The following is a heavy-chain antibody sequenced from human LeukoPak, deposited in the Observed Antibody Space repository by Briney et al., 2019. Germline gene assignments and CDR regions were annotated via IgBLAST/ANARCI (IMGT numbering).Heavy chain of an antibody. CDR3: AREGGGGYNYGLDY. CDR1: TFTFSDYS. Sequence: GGSLILFCAASTFTFSDYSMSWIRQAPGKGLEWVSHISSSGSFIYYADSVKGLFTISRDNAKNSLDLQMNRLRSVDTANYCCAREGGGGYNYGLDYWGQGILVAVSS. V-gene: IGHV3-11*01. J-gene: IGHJ4*02. CDR2: ISSSGSFI. D-gene: IGHD5-18*01.